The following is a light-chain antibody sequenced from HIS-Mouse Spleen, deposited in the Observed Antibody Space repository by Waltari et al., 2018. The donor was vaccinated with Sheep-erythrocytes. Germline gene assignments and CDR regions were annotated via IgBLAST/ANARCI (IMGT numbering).Light chain of an antibody. V-gene: IGLV2-23*01. CDR2: EGS. Sequence: QSALTQPASVSGSPGQSITISCTGTRSDVGRYNLVSWYQQHPGKAPKLMIYEGSKRPSGVSNRFSGSKYGNTASLTISGLQAEDEADYYCCSYAGSSTPWVFGGGTKLTVL. CDR1: RSDVGRYNL. J-gene: IGLJ3*02. CDR3: CSYAGSSTPWV.